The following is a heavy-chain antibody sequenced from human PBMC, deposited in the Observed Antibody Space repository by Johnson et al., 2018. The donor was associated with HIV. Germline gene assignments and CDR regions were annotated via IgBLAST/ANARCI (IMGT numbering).Heavy chain of an antibody. Sequence: VQLVESGGGVVQSGRSLRLSCAASGFTFGDSAIHWVRQAPGKGLAWVAGLSFDGSSEYCADSVKGRFTIARDNSKNTLYLQMNSLRAEDTAVYYCARVSYDSDAFDLWGQGTMVTVSS. J-gene: IGHJ3*01. V-gene: IGHV3-30-3*01. CDR2: LSFDGSSE. CDR3: ARVSYDSDAFDL. D-gene: IGHD5-12*01. CDR1: GFTFGDSA.